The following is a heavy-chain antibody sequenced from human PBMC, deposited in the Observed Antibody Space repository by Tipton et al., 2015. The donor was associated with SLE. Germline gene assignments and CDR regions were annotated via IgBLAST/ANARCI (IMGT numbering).Heavy chain of an antibody. CDR2: INPNIGGT. CDR3: ARGGPTGIDY. J-gene: IGHJ4*02. V-gene: IGHV1-2*02. D-gene: IGHD1-1*01. CDR1: GYTFTGYY. Sequence: QLVQSGAEVKKPGASVKVSCTASGYTFTGYYIHWVRQAPGQGLEWMAWINPNIGGTAYAQKFQGGVTVTRDTSISTAYMELNSLRSDDTAVYYCARGGPTGIDYWGQGTPVTVSS.